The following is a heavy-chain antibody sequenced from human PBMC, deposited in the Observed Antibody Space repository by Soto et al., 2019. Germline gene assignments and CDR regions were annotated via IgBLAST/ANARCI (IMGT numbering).Heavy chain of an antibody. D-gene: IGHD2-2*01. CDR3: AKVVVPAAVEYYYYYGMDV. CDR2: ISYDGSNK. V-gene: IGHV3-30*18. CDR1: GFTFSSYG. J-gene: IGHJ6*02. Sequence: GGSLRLSCAASGFTFSSYGMHWVRQAPGKGLEWVAVISYDGSNKYYADSVKGRFTISRDNSKNTLYLQMNSLRAEDTAVYYCAKVVVPAAVEYYYYYGMDVWGQGTTVTVSS.